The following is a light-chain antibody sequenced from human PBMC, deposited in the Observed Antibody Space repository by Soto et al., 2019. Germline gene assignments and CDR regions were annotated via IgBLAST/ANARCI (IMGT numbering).Light chain of an antibody. CDR2: GAS. V-gene: IGKV3-15*01. Sequence: EIVMTQSPATLSVSPGERATLSCRASQSVSGNLAWYQQKPGQPPSLLIYGASTSATSIPATFSGSGSGTEFTLTISSLQSEDFAVYYCQQYNNWTLTFGGGTQVEIK. CDR1: QSVSGN. J-gene: IGKJ4*01. CDR3: QQYNNWTLT.